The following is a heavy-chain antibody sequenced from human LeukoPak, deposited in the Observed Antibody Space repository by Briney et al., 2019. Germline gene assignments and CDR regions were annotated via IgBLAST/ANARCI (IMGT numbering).Heavy chain of an antibody. CDR2: INEDGSEK. Sequence: TGGSLRLSCAASGFTFTNYFMTWVRQAPGRGLEWVANINEDGSEKNYVGSVKGRFTISRDNAKNSLYLQMNSLRAEDTAVYYCATYRYCTNGVSYRFDYWGQGTLVTVSS. J-gene: IGHJ4*02. CDR3: ATYRYCTNGVSYRFDY. D-gene: IGHD2-8*01. V-gene: IGHV3-7*01. CDR1: GFTFTNYF.